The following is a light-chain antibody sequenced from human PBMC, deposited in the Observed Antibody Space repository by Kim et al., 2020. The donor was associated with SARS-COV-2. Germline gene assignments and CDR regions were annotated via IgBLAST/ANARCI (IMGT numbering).Light chain of an antibody. CDR2: GKD. Sequence: ALGQTLTITCRGDTLRSSYAAWYQQKPGQAPVLVFYGKDSRPSGIPDRISGSSSGNPSSLTITGAQAEDEADYYCHSRDSSGNRWVFGGGTQLTVL. V-gene: IGLV3-19*01. CDR3: HSRDSSGNRWV. J-gene: IGLJ3*02. CDR1: TLRSSY.